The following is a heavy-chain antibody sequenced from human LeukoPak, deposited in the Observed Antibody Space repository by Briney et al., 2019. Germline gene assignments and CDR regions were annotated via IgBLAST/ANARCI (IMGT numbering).Heavy chain of an antibody. CDR1: GFTFSTFW. CDR2: TRHDGGEK. CDR3: ARGTVTDLGAFDI. Sequence: GGSLRLSCVTSGFTFSTFWMSWVRQAPGKGLEWVANTRHDGGEKYYVDSVKGRFTISRDNAKNSLYLQMNSLRAEDTAVYYCARGTVTDLGAFDIWGQGTMVTVSS. J-gene: IGHJ3*02. V-gene: IGHV3-7*04. D-gene: IGHD4-17*01.